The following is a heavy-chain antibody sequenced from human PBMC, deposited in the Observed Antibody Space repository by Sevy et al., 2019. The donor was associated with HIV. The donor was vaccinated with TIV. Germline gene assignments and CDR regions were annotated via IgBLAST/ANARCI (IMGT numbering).Heavy chain of an antibody. CDR2: INPNSGGT. J-gene: IGHJ5*02. Sequence: GSVKVSCKASGYTFTGYYMHWVRQAPGQGLEWMGWINPNSGGTNYAQKVQGRGTMTRDTSISTAYMELSRLRSDDTAVYYCARDRRDGIVVVPAANGGTLFDPWGQGTLVTVSS. V-gene: IGHV1-2*02. CDR1: GYTFTGYY. D-gene: IGHD2-2*01. CDR3: ARDRRDGIVVVPAANGGTLFDP.